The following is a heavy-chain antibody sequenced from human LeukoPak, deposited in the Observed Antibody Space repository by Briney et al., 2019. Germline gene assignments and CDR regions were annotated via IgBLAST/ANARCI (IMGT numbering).Heavy chain of an antibody. CDR2: ISSSSSYI. Sequence: PGGSLRLSCAASGFTFSSYSMNWVRQAPGKGLEWVSSISSSSSYIYYADSVKGRFTISRDNAKNSLYLQMNSLRAEDTAVYYCARDLLGLLVPDYWGQGTLVTVSS. CDR3: ARDLLGLLVPDY. D-gene: IGHD3-10*01. V-gene: IGHV3-21*01. CDR1: GFTFSSYS. J-gene: IGHJ4*02.